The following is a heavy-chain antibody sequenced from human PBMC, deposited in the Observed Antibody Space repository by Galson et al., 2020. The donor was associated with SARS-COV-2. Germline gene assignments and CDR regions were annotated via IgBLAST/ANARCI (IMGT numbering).Heavy chain of an antibody. V-gene: IGHV3-21*06. CDR3: TRERGYSYGYSDY. CDR2: ISGTSTNI. J-gene: IGHJ4*02. D-gene: IGHD5-18*01. CDR1: GFTFSSYS. Sequence: NSGGSLRLSCAASGFTFSSYSMNWVRQAPGKGLEWVSSISGTSTNIYYADSVKGRLTISRDNAKNSLYLQMNSLGTEDTAVYYCTRERGYSYGYSDYWGQGTLVTVSS.